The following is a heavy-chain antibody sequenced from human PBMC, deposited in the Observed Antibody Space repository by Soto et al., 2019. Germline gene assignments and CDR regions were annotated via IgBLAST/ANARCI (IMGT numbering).Heavy chain of an antibody. CDR3: ASPIISGSGSYYLAY. J-gene: IGHJ4*02. V-gene: IGHV5-51*01. CDR1: GYSFTSYW. D-gene: IGHD3-10*01. CDR2: IYPGDSDT. Sequence: PGESLKISCKGSGYSFTSYWIGWVRQMPGKGLEWMGIIYPGDSDTRYSPSFQGQVTISADKSISTAYLQWSSLKASDTAMYYCASPIISGSGSYYLAYWGQGTLVTVSS.